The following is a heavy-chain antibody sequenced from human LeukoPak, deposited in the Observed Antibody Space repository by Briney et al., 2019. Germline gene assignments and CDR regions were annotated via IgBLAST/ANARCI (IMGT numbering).Heavy chain of an antibody. CDR3: ARHITSNKRFDY. Sequence: SQTLSLTCTVSGGSISSGSYYWSWIRQPAGKGLEWIGRIYTSGSTNYNPSLKSRVTMSVDTSKNQFSLKLSSVTAADTAVYYCARHITSNKRFDYWGQGTLVTVSS. D-gene: IGHD3-16*01. CDR1: GGSISSGSYY. CDR2: IYTSGST. J-gene: IGHJ4*02. V-gene: IGHV4-61*02.